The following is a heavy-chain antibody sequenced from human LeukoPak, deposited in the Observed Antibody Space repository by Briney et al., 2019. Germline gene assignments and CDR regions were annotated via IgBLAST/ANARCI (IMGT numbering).Heavy chain of an antibody. CDR3: AKCHYGYVRGAFDY. Sequence: PGGSLRLSCAAFGFTFSGFGMHWVRQPPGKGLEWVAFIRFDGTNKLYEDSVKGRFTISRDNSKNTLYLEMNSLRAEDTAVYYCAKCHYGYVRGAFDYWGQGTLVTVSS. D-gene: IGHD3-16*01. J-gene: IGHJ4*02. CDR1: GFTFSGFG. V-gene: IGHV3-30*02. CDR2: IRFDGTNK.